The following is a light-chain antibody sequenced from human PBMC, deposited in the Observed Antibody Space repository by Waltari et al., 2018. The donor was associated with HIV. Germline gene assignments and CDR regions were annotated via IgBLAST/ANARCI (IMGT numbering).Light chain of an antibody. CDR3: SSYTSSSTLV. CDR2: EVS. Sequence: QSALPQPASVSGSPGQSITISCTGTSRHVGGYNYVPWYQQHPGKAPNLMIYEVSNRPSGVSNRFSGSKSGNTASLTISGLQSENEADYYCSSYTSSSTLVFGGGTKLTVL. J-gene: IGLJ2*01. V-gene: IGLV2-14*01. CDR1: SRHVGGYNY.